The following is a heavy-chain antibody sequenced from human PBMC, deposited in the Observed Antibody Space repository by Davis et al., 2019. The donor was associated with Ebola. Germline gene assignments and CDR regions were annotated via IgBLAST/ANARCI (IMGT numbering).Heavy chain of an antibody. V-gene: IGHV1-2*04. CDR3: ARERTGKYYYDSSGYITPYFDY. Sequence: GGSLRLSCAASGFTFSSYAMHWVRQAPGQGLEWMGWINPNSGGTNYAQKFQGWVTMTRDTSISTAYMELSRLRSDDTAVYYCARERTGKYYYDSSGYITPYFDYWGQGTLVTVSS. CDR2: INPNSGGT. D-gene: IGHD3-22*01. J-gene: IGHJ4*02. CDR1: GFTFSSYA.